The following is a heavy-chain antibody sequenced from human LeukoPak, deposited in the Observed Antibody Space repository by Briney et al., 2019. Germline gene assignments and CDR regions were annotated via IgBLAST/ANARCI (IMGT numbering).Heavy chain of an antibody. CDR1: GFTFSSYG. Sequence: GGSLRLSCAASGFTFSSYGMHWVRQAPGKGREWVAVISYDGSNKYYAESVKGRFTISRDNSMNTLYLQMNSLRAEDTAVYYCAKDGGYCSRTSCYQYYYYYGMDVWGQGTTVTVSS. CDR3: AKDGGYCSRTSCYQYYYYYGMDV. CDR2: ISYDGSNK. J-gene: IGHJ6*02. D-gene: IGHD2-2*01. V-gene: IGHV3-30*18.